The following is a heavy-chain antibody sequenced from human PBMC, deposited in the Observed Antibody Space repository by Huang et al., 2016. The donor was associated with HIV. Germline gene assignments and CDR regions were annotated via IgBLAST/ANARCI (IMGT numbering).Heavy chain of an antibody. J-gene: IGHJ6*02. CDR3: ARVRCSSTSCYGMDV. CDR1: GYTFTSYY. Sequence: QVQLVQSGAEVKKPGASVKVSCKASGYTFTSYYMNGMRQAPGKGLEGMGIINRSGGSTSDAQKFQGRVTMTRDTSTSTVYMELSSLRSEDTAVYYCARVRCSSTSCYGMDVWGQGTTVTVSS. V-gene: IGHV1-46*01. CDR2: INRSGGST. D-gene: IGHD2-2*01.